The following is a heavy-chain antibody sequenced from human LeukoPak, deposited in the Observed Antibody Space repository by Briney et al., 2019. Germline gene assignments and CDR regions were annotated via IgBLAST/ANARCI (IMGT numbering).Heavy chain of an antibody. Sequence: ASVKVSCKASGYTFTSCAMHWVRQAPGQRLECMGWINTGNGNTKYSQKFQGRVTITRDTSASTAYMDLSSLRSEDTAVYYCARNTETAIPLPYYFDYWGQGTLVTVSS. CDR1: GYTFTSCA. V-gene: IGHV1-3*04. D-gene: IGHD2-21*02. J-gene: IGHJ4*02. CDR2: INTGNGNT. CDR3: ARNTETAIPLPYYFDY.